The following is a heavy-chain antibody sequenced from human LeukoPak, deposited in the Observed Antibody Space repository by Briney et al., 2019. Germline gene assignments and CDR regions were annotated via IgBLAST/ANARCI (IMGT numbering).Heavy chain of an antibody. D-gene: IGHD6-19*01. CDR3: ARDLGSYSSGWYMGFDY. V-gene: IGHV3-48*01. CDR1: GFTFSSYS. Sequence: GGSLRLSCAASGFTFSSYSMNWVRQAPGKGLEWVSYISGTSNTIYYDDSVKGRFTVSRDNAKNSLYLQMNSLRAEDTAIYYCARDLGSYSSGWYMGFDYWGQGTLVTVSS. CDR2: ISGTSNTI. J-gene: IGHJ4*02.